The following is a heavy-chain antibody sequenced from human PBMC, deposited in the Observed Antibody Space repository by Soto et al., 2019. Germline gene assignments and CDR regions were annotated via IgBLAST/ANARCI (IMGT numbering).Heavy chain of an antibody. CDR1: GFTFSSYA. CDR3: AKEEYDYIWGSYRPPGAFDI. D-gene: IGHD3-16*02. CDR2: ISGSGGST. Sequence: EVHLLESGGGLVQPGGSLRLSCAASGFTFSSYAMSWVRQAPGKGLEWVSAISGSGGSTYYADSVKGRFTISRDNSKNTLYLQMNSLRAEDTAVYYCAKEEYDYIWGSYRPPGAFDIWGQGTMVTVSS. V-gene: IGHV3-23*01. J-gene: IGHJ3*02.